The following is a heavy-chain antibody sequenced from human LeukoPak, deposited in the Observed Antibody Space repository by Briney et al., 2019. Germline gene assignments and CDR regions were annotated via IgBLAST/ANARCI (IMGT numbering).Heavy chain of an antibody. V-gene: IGHV3-23*01. J-gene: IGHJ4*02. CDR2: ISGSGGST. CDR1: GFTFSSYA. CDR3: ARVESGYYVNLFDY. Sequence: QTGGSLRLSCAASGFTFSSYAMSWVRQAPGKGLEWVSAISGSGGSTYYADSVKGRFTISRDNSKNTLYLQMNSLRAEDTAVYYCARVESGYYVNLFDYWGQGTLVTVSS. D-gene: IGHD3-3*01.